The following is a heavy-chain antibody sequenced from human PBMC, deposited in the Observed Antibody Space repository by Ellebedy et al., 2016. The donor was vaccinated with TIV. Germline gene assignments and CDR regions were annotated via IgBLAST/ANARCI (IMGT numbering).Heavy chain of an antibody. Sequence: SQTLSLTCAVYGGSFTNYYWNWIRQSPGKGLEWIGEIDHSGGTNYNPSLKSRVTVSADRSKNQFALRLSSVTAADTAVYFWARGRPKMRRVHGRNWLDPWGQGTLVTVSS. J-gene: IGHJ5*02. CDR2: IDHSGGT. V-gene: IGHV4-34*01. CDR1: GGSFTNYY. CDR3: ARGRPKMRRVHGRNWLDP.